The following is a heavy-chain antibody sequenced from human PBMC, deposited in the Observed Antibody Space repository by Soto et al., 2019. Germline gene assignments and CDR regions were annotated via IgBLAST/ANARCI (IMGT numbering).Heavy chain of an antibody. CDR2: IKSETDGGTT. V-gene: IGHV3-15*01. CDR1: GFTFSNAW. Sequence: GGSLRLSCAASGFTFSNAWMSWVRQAPGMGLEWVGRIKSETDGGTTDYAAPVKGRFTISRDDSKNTLYLQMNSLKTEDTAVYYCTKLGYSSSWSTWDYYYFMDVRGKGTKVTVSS. CDR3: TKLGYSSSWSTWDYYYFMDV. J-gene: IGHJ6*03. D-gene: IGHD6-13*01.